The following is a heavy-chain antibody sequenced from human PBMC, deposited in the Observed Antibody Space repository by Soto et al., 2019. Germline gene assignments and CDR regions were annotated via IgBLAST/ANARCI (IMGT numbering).Heavy chain of an antibody. V-gene: IGHV3-7*01. J-gene: IGHJ3*02. CDR2: IKQDASDK. CDR3: ARKPWPHAFEI. CDR1: AFTFSTFS. Sequence: GFLRLSCKDAAFTFSTFSMIWVRQAPGTGREWVANIKQDASDKYYVDSVKGRFTISRENAKNPLYMQMNSLRAEDTAIYDGARKPWPHAFEIWGQGQLVTV.